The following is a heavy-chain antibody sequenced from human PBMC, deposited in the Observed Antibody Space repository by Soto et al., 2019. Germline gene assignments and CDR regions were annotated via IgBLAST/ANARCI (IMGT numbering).Heavy chain of an antibody. Sequence: PSETLSLTCTVSGGSISSGDYYWRWIRQPPGKGLEWIGYIYYSGSTYYNPSLKSRVTISVDTSKNQFSLKLSSVTAADTAVYYRARASGHYYDSSGYPFDYWGQGTLVTVSS. D-gene: IGHD3-22*01. V-gene: IGHV4-30-4*01. CDR3: ARASGHYYDSSGYPFDY. CDR2: IYYSGST. CDR1: GGSISSGDYY. J-gene: IGHJ4*02.